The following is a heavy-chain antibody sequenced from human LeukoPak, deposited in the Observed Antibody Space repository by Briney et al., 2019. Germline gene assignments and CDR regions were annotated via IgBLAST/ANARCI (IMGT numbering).Heavy chain of an antibody. V-gene: IGHV4-34*01. J-gene: IGHJ5*02. CDR2: INHSGST. D-gene: IGHD3-10*01. Sequence: PSETLSLTGAVYGGSFSGYYWSWIRQPPGKGLEWIGEINHSGSTNYNPSLKSRVTISVDTSKNQFSLKLSSVTAADTAVYYCARGQVPLLWFGEPWFDPWGQGTLVTVSS. CDR3: ARGQVPLLWFGEPWFDP. CDR1: GGSFSGYY.